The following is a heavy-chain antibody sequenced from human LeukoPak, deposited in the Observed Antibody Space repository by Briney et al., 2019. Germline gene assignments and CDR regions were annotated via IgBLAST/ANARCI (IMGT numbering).Heavy chain of an antibody. D-gene: IGHD3-22*01. CDR1: GFTFSSYW. J-gene: IGHJ4*02. CDR2: TKQDGSEK. V-gene: IGHV3-7*01. CDR3: ARGDDYYDSSGYYPFDY. Sequence: GGSLRLSCAASGFTFSSYWMSWVRQAPGKGLEWVANTKQDGSEKYYVDSVKGRFTISRDNSKNTLYLQMNSLRAEDTAVYYCARGDDYYDSSGYYPFDYWGQGTLVTVSS.